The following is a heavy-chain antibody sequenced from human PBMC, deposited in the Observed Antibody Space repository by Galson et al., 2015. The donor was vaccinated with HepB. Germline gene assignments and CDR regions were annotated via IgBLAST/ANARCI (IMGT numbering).Heavy chain of an antibody. V-gene: IGHV3-21*01. D-gene: IGHD3-10*01. Sequence: SLRLSCAASGFTFSSYSMNWVRQAPGKGLEWVSSISRSSSYIYYADSVKGRFTISRDNAKNSLYLRMNSLRAEDTAVYYCARDRGYYGSGSYYNGNWYFDVWGRGTLVTVSS. CDR3: ARDRGYYGSGSYYNGNWYFDV. J-gene: IGHJ2*01. CDR2: ISRSSSYI. CDR1: GFTFSSYS.